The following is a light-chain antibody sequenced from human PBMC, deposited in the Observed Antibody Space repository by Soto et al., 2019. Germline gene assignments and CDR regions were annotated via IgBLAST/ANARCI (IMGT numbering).Light chain of an antibody. Sequence: DIQMTQSPSSLSASVGDRVTITCQASRDISNYLNWYQQQPGKAPKLLIYGASNLQTGVPSRFSGSGFGTHFTFTISSLQPEDIATYYCQQYDNVLTFGGGTKVEIK. CDR2: GAS. V-gene: IGKV1-33*01. J-gene: IGKJ4*01. CDR1: RDISNY. CDR3: QQYDNVLT.